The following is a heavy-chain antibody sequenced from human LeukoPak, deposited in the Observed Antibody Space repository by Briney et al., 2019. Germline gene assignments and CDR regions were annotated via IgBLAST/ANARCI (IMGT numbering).Heavy chain of an antibody. V-gene: IGHV4-59*01. CDR3: AGERLNYDSSGYAY. D-gene: IGHD3-22*01. CDR2: IYYSGST. Sequence: SETLSLTCTVSGGSISSYYWSWIRQPPGKGLEWIGYIYYSGSTNYNPSLKSRVTISVDTSKNQFSLKLSSVTAADTTVYYCAGERLNYDSSGYAYWGQGTLVTVSS. CDR1: GGSISSYY. J-gene: IGHJ4*02.